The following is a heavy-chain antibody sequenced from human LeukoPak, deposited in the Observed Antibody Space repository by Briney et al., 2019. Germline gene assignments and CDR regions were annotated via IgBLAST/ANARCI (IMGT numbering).Heavy chain of an antibody. CDR3: AKSSPPPLRY. CDR2: IYYSGST. V-gene: IGHV4-61*01. CDR1: GGSISSGSYY. J-gene: IGHJ4*02. Sequence: SETLSLTCTVSGGSISSGSYYWSWIRQPPGKGLEWIGYIYYSGSTNYNPSLKSRVTISVDTSKNQFSLKLRSVTAADTAVYYCAKSSPPPLRYWGQGTLVTVSS.